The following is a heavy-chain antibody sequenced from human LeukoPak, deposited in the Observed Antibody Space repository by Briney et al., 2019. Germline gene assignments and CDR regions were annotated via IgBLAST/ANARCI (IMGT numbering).Heavy chain of an antibody. CDR2: ISAYNGNT. D-gene: IGHD4-23*01. J-gene: IGHJ4*02. CDR3: ARDHNYGGNSGHYFDY. V-gene: IGHV1-18*01. CDR1: SYTFTSYG. Sequence: ASVKVSCKASSYTFTSYGISWVRQAGGQGLEWMGWISAYNGNTNYAQKLQGRVTMTTDTSTSTAYMELRSLRSDDTAVYYCARDHNYGGNSGHYFDYWGQETLVTVSS.